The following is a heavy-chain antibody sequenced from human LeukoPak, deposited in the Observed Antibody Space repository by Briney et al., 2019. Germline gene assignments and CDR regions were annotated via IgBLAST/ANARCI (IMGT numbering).Heavy chain of an antibody. V-gene: IGHV4-4*07. CDR2: IYTSGST. J-gene: IGHJ3*02. D-gene: IGHD3-10*01. CDR3: ARDMSGTMVRGTNPSRRSVGAFDI. CDR1: GGSISSYY. Sequence: SETLSLTCTVSGGSISSYYWSWIRQPAGKGPEWIGLIYTSGSTNYNPSLKSRVTMSVDTSKNQFSLKLSSVTAADTAVYYCARDMSGTMVRGTNPSRRSVGAFDIWGQGTMVTVSS.